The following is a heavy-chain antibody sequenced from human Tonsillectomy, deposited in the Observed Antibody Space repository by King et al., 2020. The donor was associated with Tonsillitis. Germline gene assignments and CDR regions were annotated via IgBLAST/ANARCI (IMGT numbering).Heavy chain of an antibody. V-gene: IGHV4-39*01. D-gene: IGHD3-16*02. J-gene: IGHJ4*02. CDR3: ARQTYDYLWGSYRPTFDY. CDR2: ICYTGST. CDR1: GGSITTNSYY. Sequence: QLQESGPGLVKPSETLSLTCTVSGGSITTNSYYWGWIRQPPVKGLDWVASICYTGSTQFSPSLKRRVTISVDTSKNPFSLRLSSVTAADTAVYYCARQTYDYLWGSYRPTFDYWGQGTLVTVSS.